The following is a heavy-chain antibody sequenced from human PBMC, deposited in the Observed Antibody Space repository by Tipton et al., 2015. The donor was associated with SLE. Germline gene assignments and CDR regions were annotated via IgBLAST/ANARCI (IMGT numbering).Heavy chain of an antibody. D-gene: IGHD3-3*01. V-gene: IGHV4-59*01. J-gene: IGHJ6*03. CDR1: GGSISSYY. CDR2: IYYSGST. Sequence: LRLSCTVSGGSISSYYWSWIRQPPGKGLEWFGYIYYSGSTNYNPSLKSRVTISVDTSKNQFSLKLSSVTAADTAVYYCARGGGIRFLEWDYYYMDGWGKGTTVTVSS. CDR3: ARGGGIRFLEWDYYYMDG.